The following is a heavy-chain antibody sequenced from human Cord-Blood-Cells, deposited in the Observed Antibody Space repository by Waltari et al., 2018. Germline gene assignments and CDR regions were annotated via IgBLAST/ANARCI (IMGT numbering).Heavy chain of an antibody. CDR2: INHSGST. D-gene: IGHD3-10*01. CDR1: GGSFRGYY. CDR3: ARCFSQSYGSVSYDAFDI. J-gene: IGHJ3*02. V-gene: IGHV4-34*01. Sequence: AGLLKPSETLSLTCAVYGGSFRGYYWSWIRQHPGKGLEWIGEINHSGSTNYNPSLKRRVTISVDKSKNQCSLKLSSVTAADTAVYYWARCFSQSYGSVSYDAFDIWGQGTMVTVSS.